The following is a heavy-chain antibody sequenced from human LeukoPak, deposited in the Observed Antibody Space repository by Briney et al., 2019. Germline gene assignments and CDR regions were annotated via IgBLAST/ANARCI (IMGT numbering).Heavy chain of an antibody. CDR1: GGSISSGNYF. CDR3: ARDLSITMVSVDPYYFDF. J-gene: IGHJ4*02. Sequence: SGTLSLTCTVSGGSISSGNYFWGWIRQPPGKGLEWIGSIYHSGSTYYNPSLKSRVTISVDTSKNDFSLKLSSTTAADTAVYYCARDLSITMVSVDPYYFDFWGQGTLVTVSS. CDR2: IYHSGST. V-gene: IGHV4-39*07. D-gene: IGHD3-10*01.